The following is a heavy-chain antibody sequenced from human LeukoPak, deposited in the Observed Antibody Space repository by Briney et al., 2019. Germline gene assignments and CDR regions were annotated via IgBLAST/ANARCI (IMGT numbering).Heavy chain of an antibody. CDR2: ISPSGSTI. CDR3: AKDRSIGTYYTFDH. V-gene: IGHV3-48*03. D-gene: IGHD1-26*01. CDR1: GFTFSSYE. Sequence: GGSLRLSCAASGFTFSSYEMNWVRQAPGKGLEWVSYISPSGSTIYYAESVKGRFTVSRDNSKNSLYLQMNSLTAADTAVYYCAKDRSIGTYYTFDHWGQGTLVTVSS. J-gene: IGHJ4*02.